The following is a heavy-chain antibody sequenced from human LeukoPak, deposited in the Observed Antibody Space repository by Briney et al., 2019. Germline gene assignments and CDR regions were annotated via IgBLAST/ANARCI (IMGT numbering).Heavy chain of an antibody. D-gene: IGHD6-13*01. Sequence: SETLSLTCTVSGGSISSGGYYWSWIRQHPGKGLEWIGYIYYSGSTYYNPSLKSRVTISVDTSKNQFSLKLSSVTAEDTAMYYCVRDSGWYRFDYWGQGTLVTVSA. V-gene: IGHV4-31*03. CDR3: VRDSGWYRFDY. J-gene: IGHJ4*02. CDR2: IYYSGST. CDR1: GGSISSGGYY.